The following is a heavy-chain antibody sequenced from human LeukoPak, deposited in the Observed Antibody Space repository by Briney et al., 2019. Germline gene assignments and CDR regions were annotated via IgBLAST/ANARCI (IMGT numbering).Heavy chain of an antibody. D-gene: IGHD4-11*01. Sequence: GATVTISCMVSGYTFTDYYIHWVQQAPGKGLEWMGLVDPEDGETIYAEKFQGRVTITADTSTDTAYMELSSLRSEDTAVYYCATGTASVNYGMDVWGQGTTVTVSS. CDR2: VDPEDGET. V-gene: IGHV1-69-2*01. CDR3: ATGTASVNYGMDV. J-gene: IGHJ6*02. CDR1: GYTFTDYY.